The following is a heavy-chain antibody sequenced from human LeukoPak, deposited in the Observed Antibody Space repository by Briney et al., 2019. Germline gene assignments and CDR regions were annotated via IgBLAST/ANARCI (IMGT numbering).Heavy chain of an antibody. D-gene: IGHD3-22*01. Sequence: KPSETLSLTCTVSGGSISSHYWSWIRQPPGKGLEWIGYIYYSGSTNYNPSLKSRVTISVDTSKNQFSLKLSSVTAADTAVYYCARCGYYYDSSGYSYYMDVWGKGTTVTASS. CDR1: GGSISSHY. V-gene: IGHV4-59*11. CDR2: IYYSGST. CDR3: ARCGYYYDSSGYSYYMDV. J-gene: IGHJ6*03.